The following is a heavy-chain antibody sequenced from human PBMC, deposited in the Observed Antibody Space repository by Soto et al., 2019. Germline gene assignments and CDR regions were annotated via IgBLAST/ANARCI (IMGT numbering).Heavy chain of an antibody. D-gene: IGHD2-2*01. Sequence: GGSLRLSCAASGFPFSNHAMSWVRQAPGKGLEWVSGISDGGDLIYYADSVKGRFSMSRDNSENMLYLQMTNLRAEDTAIYFCARDPNLYCSGTDCYVYWGRGSLITVSS. J-gene: IGHJ4*02. CDR2: ISDGGDLI. CDR3: ARDPNLYCSGTDCYVY. V-gene: IGHV3-23*01. CDR1: GFPFSNHA.